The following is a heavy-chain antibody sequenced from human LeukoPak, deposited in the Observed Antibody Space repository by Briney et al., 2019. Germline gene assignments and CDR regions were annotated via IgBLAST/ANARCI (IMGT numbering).Heavy chain of an antibody. Sequence: GSLRLSCAGTGFTFSSYSMNWIRQSPGKGLEWIAEIDHRGDTNYNPSVKSRVTISVDTSKNQFSLKVRSLSAADTAVYYCARGATISETGYFDFWGQGTPVTVSS. V-gene: IGHV4-34*01. J-gene: IGHJ4*03. CDR2: IDHRGDT. CDR3: ARGATISETGYFDF. D-gene: IGHD5-24*01. CDR1: GFTFSSYS.